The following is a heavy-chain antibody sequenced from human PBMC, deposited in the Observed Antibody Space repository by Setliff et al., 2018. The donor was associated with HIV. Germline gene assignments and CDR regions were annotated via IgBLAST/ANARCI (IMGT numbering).Heavy chain of an antibody. D-gene: IGHD3-22*01. J-gene: IGHJ3*02. CDR2: IRNKNDGGTT. V-gene: IGHV3-15*01. Sequence: PGGSLRLSCAGSGFTFSNVWMSWVRQVPGKGLEWIGLIRNKNDGGTTEHAAPMKGRFTISRDNAKNSLYLQMNSLRAEDTAVYYCARRAYYDNSGPNAFDIWGQGTMVTVSS. CDR1: GFTFSNVW. CDR3: ARRAYYDNSGPNAFDI.